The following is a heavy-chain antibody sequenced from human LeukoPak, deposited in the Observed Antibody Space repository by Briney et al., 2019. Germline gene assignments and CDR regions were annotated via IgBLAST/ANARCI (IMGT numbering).Heavy chain of an antibody. J-gene: IGHJ3*02. D-gene: IGHD3-22*01. CDR1: GYTLTELS. Sequence: ASVKVSCKVSGYTLTELSMHWVRQAPGKGLEWMGGFDPEDGETIYAQKFQGRVTMTEDTSTDTAYMELSSLRSEDTAAYYCATDRYYYDSSGPWAFDIWGQGTMVTVSS. CDR3: ATDRYYYDSSGPWAFDI. CDR2: FDPEDGET. V-gene: IGHV1-24*01.